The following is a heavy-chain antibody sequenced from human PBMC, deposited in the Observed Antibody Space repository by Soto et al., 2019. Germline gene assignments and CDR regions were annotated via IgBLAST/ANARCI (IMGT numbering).Heavy chain of an antibody. V-gene: IGHV1-69*13. Sequence: SVKVSCKASGGTFSRSPISWVRQAPGQGLEWMGGIIPIFGTGNFAQKFQGRVTITADVSTSTAYLELSSLRSEDTAVYYCAREATEVVTPEGGFDICGEVTMVTV. CDR2: IIPIFGTG. CDR1: GGTFSRSP. D-gene: IGHD4-4*01. J-gene: IGHJ3*02. CDR3: AREATEVVTPEGGFDI.